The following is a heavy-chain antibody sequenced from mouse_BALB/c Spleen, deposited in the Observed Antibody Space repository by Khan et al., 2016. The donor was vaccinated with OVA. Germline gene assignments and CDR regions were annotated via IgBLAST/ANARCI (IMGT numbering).Heavy chain of an antibody. V-gene: IGHV2-6-7*01. D-gene: IGHD2-10*01. CDR2: LWGDGST. CDR3: ARAYYGNYREAMDY. CDR1: GFSLTGYG. J-gene: IGHJ4*01. Sequence: VQLQESGPGLVAPSQSLSITCPVSGFSLTGYGVNWVRQPPGKGLEWLGLLWGDGSTAFNSPLKSRLSISKDNSKSQVFLKMNSLQTDDTARYFCARAYYGNYREAMDYWGQGTSVTVSS.